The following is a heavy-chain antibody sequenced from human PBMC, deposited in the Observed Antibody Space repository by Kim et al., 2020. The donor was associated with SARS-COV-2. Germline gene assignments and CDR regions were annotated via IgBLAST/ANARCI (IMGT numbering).Heavy chain of an antibody. D-gene: IGHD4-17*01. V-gene: IGHV3-33*08. CDR1: GFIFRNYG. CDR2: IWYDGSNK. CDR3: ANAPADGDYYY. Sequence: GGSLRLSCAASGFIFRNYGMHWVRQAPGKGLEWVAVIWYDGSNKYYADSVKGRFTISRDNSKNTLYLEMNSLRAEDTAVYYCANAPADGDYYYWGQGTLVSDSS. J-gene: IGHJ4*02.